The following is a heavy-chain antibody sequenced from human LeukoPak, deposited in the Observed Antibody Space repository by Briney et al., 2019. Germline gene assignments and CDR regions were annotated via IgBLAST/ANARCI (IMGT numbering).Heavy chain of an antibody. CDR2: VSAHNGDT. V-gene: IGHV1-18*01. J-gene: IGHJ6*03. Sequence: ASVKVSCKASGYTFTSNGIYWVRQAPGQGLEWMGWVSAHNGDTNYAQKFQGRVTMTADTSTSTAYMELRSLRSDDTAVYYCAREIVAGRGYYFYYMDVWGSGTTVTASS. CDR1: GYTFTSNG. CDR3: AREIVAGRGYYFYYMDV. D-gene: IGHD3-22*01.